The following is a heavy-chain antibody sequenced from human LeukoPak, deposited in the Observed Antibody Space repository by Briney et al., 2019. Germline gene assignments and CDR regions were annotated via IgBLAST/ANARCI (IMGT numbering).Heavy chain of an antibody. CDR1: GFTFSSYA. J-gene: IGHJ4*02. CDR3: ARTYCSGGSCYLDY. V-gene: IGHV3-23*01. D-gene: IGHD2-15*01. Sequence: PGGSLRLSCAASGFTFSSYAMSWVRQAPGKGLEWASAISASGGSTFYADSVKGRFTISRDNAKKSLYLQMSSLRAEDTAVFYCARTYCSGGSCYLDYWGQGSLVTVSS. CDR2: ISASGGST.